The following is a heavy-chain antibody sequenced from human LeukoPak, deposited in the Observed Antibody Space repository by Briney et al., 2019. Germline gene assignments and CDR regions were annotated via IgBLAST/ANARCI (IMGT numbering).Heavy chain of an antibody. D-gene: IGHD1-1*01. CDR1: GFTFSSYG. Sequence: QPGGSLRLSCAASGFTFSSYGMHWVRQTPGKGLEWVAVISYDGSNKYYADSVKGRFTISRDNSKNTLYLQMNSLRAEDTAVYYCAKDGRGGVDVWGKGTTVTVSS. CDR3: AKDGRGGVDV. V-gene: IGHV3-30*18. J-gene: IGHJ6*04. CDR2: ISYDGSNK.